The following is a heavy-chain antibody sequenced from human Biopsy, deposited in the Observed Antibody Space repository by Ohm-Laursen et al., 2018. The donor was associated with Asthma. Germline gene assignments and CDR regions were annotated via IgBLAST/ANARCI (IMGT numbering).Heavy chain of an antibody. J-gene: IGHJ6*02. Sequence: ASVKVSCKASGYTFNSVGITWVRQAPGQGLEWMGWISVYNGNTKVAQKLQDRVTMITDTSTSTAYMELRSLRSDDTAVYFCARAVDYSHYYGMDVWGQGTTVTVS. D-gene: IGHD3-10*01. CDR3: ARAVDYSHYYGMDV. V-gene: IGHV1-18*01. CDR1: GYTFNSVG. CDR2: ISVYNGNT.